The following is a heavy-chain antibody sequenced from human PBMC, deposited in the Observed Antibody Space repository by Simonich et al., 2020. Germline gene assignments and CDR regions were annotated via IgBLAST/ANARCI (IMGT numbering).Heavy chain of an antibody. CDR1: GFTFSSYA. J-gene: IGHJ3*02. Sequence: QVQLVESGGGVVQPGRSLRLSCAASGFTFSSYAMHWVRQAPGKGLEGVACISYDGSNKYYADSVKGRFTISRDNSKNTLYLQMNSLRAEDTAVYYCAREGAGNDAFDIWGQGTMVTVSS. CDR3: AREGAGNDAFDI. CDR2: ISYDGSNK. D-gene: IGHD1-26*01. V-gene: IGHV3-30*07.